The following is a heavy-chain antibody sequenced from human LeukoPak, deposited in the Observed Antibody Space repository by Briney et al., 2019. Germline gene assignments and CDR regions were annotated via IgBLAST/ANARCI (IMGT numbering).Heavy chain of an antibody. D-gene: IGHD3-16*01. CDR2: IYYSGST. Sequence: SETLSLTCTVSGGSISSSSYYWGWLRPPPGKELEWIGSIYYSGSTYYRPSLKSRVTISVDTSKNQFPLKLSSVTAADTAVYYCANVPDYYYYYMDVWGKGTTVTVSS. CDR1: GGSISSSSYY. CDR3: ANVPDYYYYYMDV. V-gene: IGHV4-39*01. J-gene: IGHJ6*03.